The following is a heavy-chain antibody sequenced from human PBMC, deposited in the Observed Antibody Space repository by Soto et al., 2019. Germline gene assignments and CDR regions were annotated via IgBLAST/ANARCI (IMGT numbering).Heavy chain of an antibody. V-gene: IGHV4-34*01. Sequence: SETLSLTCAVYGGSFSGYYWSWIRQPPGKGLEWIGEINHSGSTNYNPSLKSRVAISVDTSKNQFSLKLSSVTAAVTAVYYCARGSVATIGVYYYYYGMDVWGQGTTVT. CDR3: ARGSVATIGVYYYYYGMDV. CDR2: INHSGST. J-gene: IGHJ6*02. D-gene: IGHD5-12*01. CDR1: GGSFSGYY.